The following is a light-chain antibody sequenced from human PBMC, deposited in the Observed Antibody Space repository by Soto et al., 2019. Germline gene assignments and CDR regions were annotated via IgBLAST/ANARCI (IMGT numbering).Light chain of an antibody. J-gene: IGLJ1*01. CDR1: SSDVGGYNY. Sequence: QSVLTQPASVSGSPGQSITISCTGTSSDVGGYNYVSWYQQHPGKAPKLMIYEVSNRPSGVSNRFSGSKSGHTASLTISGLQSEDEADYFCTSYTSSSTLDAFGTGTKLTVL. V-gene: IGLV2-14*01. CDR3: TSYTSSSTLDA. CDR2: EVS.